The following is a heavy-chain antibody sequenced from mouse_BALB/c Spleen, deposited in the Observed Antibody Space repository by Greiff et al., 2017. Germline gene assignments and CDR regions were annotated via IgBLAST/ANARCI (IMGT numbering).Heavy chain of an antibody. CDR2: ISSGGGST. CDR3: AGQGDDDYVKGDY. Sequence: EVKLVESGGGLVKPGGSLKLSCAASGFAFSSYDMSWVRQTPEKRLEWVAYISSGGGSTYYPDTVKGRFTISRDNAKNTLYLQMSSMKSEDTAMYYCAGQGDDDYVKGDYWGQGTTLTVSS. D-gene: IGHD2-4*01. CDR1: GFAFSSYD. J-gene: IGHJ2*01. V-gene: IGHV5-12-1*01.